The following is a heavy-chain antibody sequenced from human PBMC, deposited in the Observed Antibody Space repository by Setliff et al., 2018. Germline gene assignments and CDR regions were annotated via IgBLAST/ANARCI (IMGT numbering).Heavy chain of an antibody. D-gene: IGHD3-16*02. CDR2: INPYTGDT. Sequence: ASVKVSCKASGYTFTNYGINWVRQAPGQGLELMGWINPYTGDTDYAPKFQGRVTVTRDTSVTTAYMDLTRLTSDDTAVYYCARGGSIYDHVWGSYRFVDSWGQGTLVNVSS. CDR1: GYTFTNYG. J-gene: IGHJ4*02. CDR3: ARGGSIYDHVWGSYRFVDS. V-gene: IGHV1-2*02.